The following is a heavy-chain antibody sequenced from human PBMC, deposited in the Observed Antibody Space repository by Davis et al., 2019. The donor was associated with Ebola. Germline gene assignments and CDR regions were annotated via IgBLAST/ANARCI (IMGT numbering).Heavy chain of an antibody. CDR3: AREGGRYYDSSGYVFDI. J-gene: IGHJ3*02. V-gene: IGHV1-46*01. CDR1: GYRFTSYY. CDR2: INPITGGT. Sequence: ASVPVSCKASGYRFTSYYMHCVRQAPGQGLEWMGIINPITGGTSYAQNFQVRVNMTRDTSTSTVYMELSSLRSEDTAVYYCAREGGRYYDSSGYVFDIWGQGTMVKVSS. D-gene: IGHD3-22*01.